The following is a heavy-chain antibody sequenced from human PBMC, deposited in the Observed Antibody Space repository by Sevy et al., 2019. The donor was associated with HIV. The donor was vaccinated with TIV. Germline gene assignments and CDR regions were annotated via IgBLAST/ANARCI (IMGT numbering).Heavy chain of an antibody. J-gene: IGHJ1*01. D-gene: IGHD3-22*01. CDR3: ATGNYYDSSGYYYIYFQH. CDR1: GYTLTELS. Sequence: ASVKVSCKVSGYTLTELSMHWVRQAPGKGLEWMGGFDPEDGETIYARKFQGRVTMTEDTSTDTAYMELSSLRSEDTAVYYCATGNYYDSSGYYYIYFQHWGQGTLVTVSS. CDR2: FDPEDGET. V-gene: IGHV1-24*01.